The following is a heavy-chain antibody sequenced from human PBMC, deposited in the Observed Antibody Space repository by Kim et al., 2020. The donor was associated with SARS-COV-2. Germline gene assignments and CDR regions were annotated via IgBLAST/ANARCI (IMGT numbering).Heavy chain of an antibody. CDR3: ARHGDSDGGKGDVDY. CDR2: IYYSGST. D-gene: IGHD2-15*01. CDR1: GGSISSSSYY. J-gene: IGHJ4*02. V-gene: IGHV4-39*01. Sequence: SETLSLTCTVSGGSISSSSYYWGWIRQPPGKGLEWIGSIYYSGSTYYNPSLKSRVTISVDTSKNQFSLKLSSVTAADTAVYYCARHGDSDGGKGDVDYWGQGTLVTVSS.